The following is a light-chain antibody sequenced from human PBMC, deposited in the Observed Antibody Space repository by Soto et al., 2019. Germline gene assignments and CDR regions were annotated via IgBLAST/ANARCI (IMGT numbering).Light chain of an antibody. CDR3: MIWHSNAVV. J-gene: IGLJ2*01. V-gene: IGLV5-45*03. CDR1: SGINVDTYR. CDR2: YKSDSDK. Sequence: QLVLTQPSSLSASPGASASLTCTLRSGINVDTYRMYWYQQKPGSPPQYLLRYKSDSDKQQGSGVPSRFSGSKDASANAGILLISGLQSEDEADYYCMIWHSNAVVFGGGTKLTVL.